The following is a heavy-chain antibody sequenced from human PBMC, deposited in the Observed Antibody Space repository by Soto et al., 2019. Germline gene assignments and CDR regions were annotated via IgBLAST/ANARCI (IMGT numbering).Heavy chain of an antibody. CDR3: ARNSGYPARYYYYGMDV. Sequence: PGGSLRLSCAASGFTFSSYAMHWVRQAPGKGLEWVAVISYDGSNKYYADSVKGRFTISRDNSKNTLYLQMNSLRAEDTAVYYCARNSGYPARYYYYGMDVWGQGTTVTVSS. CDR1: GFTFSSYA. CDR2: ISYDGSNK. D-gene: IGHD3-22*01. J-gene: IGHJ6*02. V-gene: IGHV3-30-3*01.